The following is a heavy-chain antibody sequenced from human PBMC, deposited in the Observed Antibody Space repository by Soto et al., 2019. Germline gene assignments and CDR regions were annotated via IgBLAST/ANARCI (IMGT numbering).Heavy chain of an antibody. CDR3: AKVSGYDYPGDAFDI. J-gene: IGHJ3*02. V-gene: IGHV3-9*01. D-gene: IGHD5-12*01. Sequence: PGGSLRLSCAASGFTFSDYYMHRVRQAPGKGLEWVSGISWNSGSIGYADSVKGRFTISRDNAKNSLYLQMNSLRAEDTALYYCAKVSGYDYPGDAFDIWGQGTMVTVSS. CDR1: GFTFSDYY. CDR2: ISWNSGSI.